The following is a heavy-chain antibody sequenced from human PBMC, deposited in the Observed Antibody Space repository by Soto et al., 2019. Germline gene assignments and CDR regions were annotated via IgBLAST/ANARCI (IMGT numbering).Heavy chain of an antibody. Sequence: QVQLQESGPGLVKPSQTLSLTCTVSGGSISSGGTGSYWTWIRQLPGKGLEWIGYIYYTGNTYYNPSIQSRPTISIDTAENPFSLKLTSVTAADTAVYFCASGHDAYKVRYWGQGTLVTVSS. V-gene: IGHV4-31*03. CDR1: GGSISSGGTGSY. CDR3: ASGHDAYKVRY. D-gene: IGHD1-1*01. CDR2: IYYTGNT. J-gene: IGHJ4*02.